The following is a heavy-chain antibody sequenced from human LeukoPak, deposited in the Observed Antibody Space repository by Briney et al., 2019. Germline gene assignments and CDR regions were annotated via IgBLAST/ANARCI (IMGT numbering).Heavy chain of an antibody. CDR2: IYWDDDK. CDR1: GGSISSYYW. V-gene: IGHV2-5*08. CDR3: AHSGGDYGEDYFDY. J-gene: IGHJ4*02. D-gene: IGHD4-17*01. Sequence: TLSLTCTVSGGSISSYYWSWIRQPPGKALEWLALIYWDDDKRYSPSLKSRLTITKDTSKNQVVLTVTNMDPVDTATYYCAHSGGDYGEDYFDYWGQGTLVTVSS.